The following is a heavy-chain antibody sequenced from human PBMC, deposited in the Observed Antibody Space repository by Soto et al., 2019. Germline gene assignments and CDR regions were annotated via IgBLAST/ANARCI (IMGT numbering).Heavy chain of an antibody. J-gene: IGHJ4*02. CDR1: GDSITTNGYY. CDR2: VYSTGST. CDR3: ARSHYTYGLLIDY. V-gene: IGHV4-39*01. Sequence: SETLSLTWSVSGDSITTNGYYWGWIRQPPGKGLQWIGNVYSTGSTFSHPSLTSRVFISVDTSKNKFSLRLTSVTAAGTAVYYCARSHYTYGLLIDYWGPGIMVTVSS. D-gene: IGHD2-8*01.